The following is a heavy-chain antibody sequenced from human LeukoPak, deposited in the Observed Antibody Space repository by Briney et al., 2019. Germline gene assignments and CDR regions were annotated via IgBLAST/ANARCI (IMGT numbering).Heavy chain of an antibody. V-gene: IGHV1-2*02. J-gene: IGHJ6*03. CDR1: GYSFIGHG. Sequence: VASVKVSCKASGYSFIGHGITWVRQAPGQGLEWMGWINPNSGGTNYSQKFQGRVAMTRDTSISTAYMELSRLRSDDTAVYYCASGYSYGYYYYYYMDVWGKGTTVTVSS. CDR3: ASGYSYGYYYYYYMDV. D-gene: IGHD5-18*01. CDR2: INPNSGGT.